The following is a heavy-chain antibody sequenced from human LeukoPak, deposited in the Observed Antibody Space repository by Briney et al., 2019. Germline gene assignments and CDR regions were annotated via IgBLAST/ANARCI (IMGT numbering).Heavy chain of an antibody. D-gene: IGHD6-19*01. V-gene: IGHV3-9*01. CDR1: GFTFDDYA. Sequence: AGGSLRLSCAASGFTFDDYAMHWVRQAPGKGLEWVSGISWNSGSIGYADSVKGRFTISRDNAKNSLYLQMNSLRAEDTALYYCAKADSSGIDYWGQGTLVTVSS. CDR2: ISWNSGSI. J-gene: IGHJ4*02. CDR3: AKADSSGIDY.